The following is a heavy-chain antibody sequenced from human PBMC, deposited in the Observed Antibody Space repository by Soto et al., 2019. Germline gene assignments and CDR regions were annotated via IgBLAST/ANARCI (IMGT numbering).Heavy chain of an antibody. CDR1: GFSFSDYY. Sequence: VQLVESGGGLVKPGGSLRLSCAAYGFSFSDYYMSWVRQATGKGLEWVSSISGKSTYIYYAASVKGRFTISRENARNSVYLQMHSLRAEDTDVYYCARDKGYGDDLDSWGQGTLVTVSS. J-gene: IGHJ4*02. D-gene: IGHD4-17*01. CDR3: ARDKGYGDDLDS. CDR2: ISGKSTYI. V-gene: IGHV3-21*01.